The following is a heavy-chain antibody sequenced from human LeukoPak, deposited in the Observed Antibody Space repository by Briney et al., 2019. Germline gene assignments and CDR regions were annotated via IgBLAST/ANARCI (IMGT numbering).Heavy chain of an antibody. CDR2: IQSSEST. V-gene: IGHV4-4*07. D-gene: IGHD5/OR15-5a*01. Sequence: PSETLSLTCTVSGGSVSSFYWSWVRQAAGEGLEWIGRIQSSESTNYNPSLKSRVTMSVDTSEKQFSLKLSSVTAADTAVYYCARGVSPLDYWGQGALVTVSS. CDR1: GGSVSSFY. J-gene: IGHJ4*02. CDR3: ARGVSPLDY.